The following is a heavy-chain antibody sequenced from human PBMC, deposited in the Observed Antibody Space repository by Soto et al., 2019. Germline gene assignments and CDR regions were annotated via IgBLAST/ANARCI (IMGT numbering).Heavy chain of an antibody. CDR1: GGTFSNYA. J-gene: IGHJ6*02. V-gene: IGHV1-69*01. CDR3: ARERSVGYCITTTCPKPFYYYAMDV. Sequence: QVQLVQSGAEVKKPGSSVKVSCKASGGTFSNYAFSWVRQAPGQGLEWMGGFIPIFGTPNYAQKCQGRVTVTADASTRTVYRELSSLRSEDTAVYYCARERSVGYCITTTCPKPFYYYAMDVLGQGTTVTVSS. D-gene: IGHD2-2*01. CDR2: FIPIFGTP.